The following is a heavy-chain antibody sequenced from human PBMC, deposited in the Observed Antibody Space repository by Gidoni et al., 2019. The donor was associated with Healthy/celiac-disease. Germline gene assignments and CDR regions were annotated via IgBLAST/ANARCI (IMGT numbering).Heavy chain of an antibody. Sequence: QVQLVEAGGGVVQPGRSLRLSCAASGSTGSSYGRHWVRQAPGKGLEWVAFISYDRSNKYYADYVEGRFTSSRDNSNNTLYMQMNSLRAEDAAVYYCEKAVTTIPFYYSYGMDVWGQGTTVTVSS. D-gene: IGHD4-17*01. CDR2: ISYDRSNK. CDR3: EKAVTTIPFYYSYGMDV. J-gene: IGHJ6*02. V-gene: IGHV3-30*18. CDR1: GSTGSSYG.